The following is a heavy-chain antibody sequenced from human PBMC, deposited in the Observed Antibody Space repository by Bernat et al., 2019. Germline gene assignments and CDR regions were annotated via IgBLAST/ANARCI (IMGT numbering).Heavy chain of an antibody. CDR1: GFSFTNSW. D-gene: IGHD6-13*01. Sequence: EVQLVESGGGLVQPGGSLRLSCVASGFSFTNSWMSWARQAPGKGLEWVANIKHDGSEKSYVDSVKGRFAIARDNAMNSLYLQMYSLRAEDTALYYCVGAPSWYYFDYWGQGTLVTVSS. V-gene: IGHV3-7*03. CDR2: IKHDGSEK. CDR3: VGAPSWYYFDY. J-gene: IGHJ4*02.